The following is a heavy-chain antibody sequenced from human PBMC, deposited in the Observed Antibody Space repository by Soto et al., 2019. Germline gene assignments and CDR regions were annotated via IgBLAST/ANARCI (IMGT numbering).Heavy chain of an antibody. CDR3: AREGWGSGRALDV. CDR1: GFTFSSYA. Sequence: QVQLVESGGGVVQPGRSLRLSCAASGFTFSSYAMHWVRQAPGKGLEWVAVISYDGSNKYYADSVKGRFTISRDNSKNTLYLQMNSLRAEDTPVYYCAREGWGSGRALDVWGQGTTVTVSS. D-gene: IGHD3-10*01. J-gene: IGHJ6*02. CDR2: ISYDGSNK. V-gene: IGHV3-30-3*01.